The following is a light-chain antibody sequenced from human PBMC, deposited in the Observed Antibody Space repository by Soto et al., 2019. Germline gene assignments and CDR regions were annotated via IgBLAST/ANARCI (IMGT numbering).Light chain of an antibody. J-gene: IGLJ1*01. V-gene: IGLV2-14*01. CDR3: SSYTITSTTV. CDR1: SGDVGAYNY. CDR2: NVT. Sequence: QSALTQPASVSGSPGQSITISCTGTSGDVGAYNYVSWYQQHPGKAPKLIIYNVTYRPSGVSNRFSGSKSGNTASLTISGLQTEGEADYYCSSYTITSTTVFGTGTKLTVL.